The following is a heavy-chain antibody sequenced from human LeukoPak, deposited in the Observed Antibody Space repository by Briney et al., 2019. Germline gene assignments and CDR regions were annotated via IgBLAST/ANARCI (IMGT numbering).Heavy chain of an antibody. J-gene: IGHJ4*02. V-gene: IGHV6-1*01. D-gene: IGHD6-19*01. CDR3: ASSQLFGGYSSGPLHY. CDR2: TYYRSKWYN. CDR1: GDSVSSNSAA. Sequence: SQTLSLTCAISGDSVSSNSAAWNWIRQSPSRGLEWLGRTYYRSKWYNDYAVSVKSRITINPDTSKNQFSLQLNSVTPEDTAVYYCASSQLFGGYSSGPLHYWGQGTLVTVSS.